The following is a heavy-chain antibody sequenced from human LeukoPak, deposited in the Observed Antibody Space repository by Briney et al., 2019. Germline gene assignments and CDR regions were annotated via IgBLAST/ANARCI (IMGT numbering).Heavy chain of an antibody. V-gene: IGHV4-34*01. J-gene: IGHJ6*02. D-gene: IGHD3-22*01. Sequence: SETLSLTCAVYGGSFSGYYWSWIRQPPGKGLEWIGEINHSGSTNYNPSLKSRVTISVDTSKNQLSLKLSSVTAADTAVYYCARAHYDSSGYYYQTEGMDVWGQGTTVTVSS. CDR1: GGSFSGYY. CDR3: ARAHYDSSGYYYQTEGMDV. CDR2: INHSGST.